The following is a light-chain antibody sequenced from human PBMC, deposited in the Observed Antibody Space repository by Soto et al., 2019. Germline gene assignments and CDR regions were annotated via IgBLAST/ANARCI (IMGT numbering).Light chain of an antibody. CDR3: CTYIGNDAGV. V-gene: IGLV2-23*02. CDR2: EVN. Sequence: QSALTQPASVSGSPGQSITISCTGTSSDVGTYNLVSWYQQHPGTVPKLLIYEVNNRPSGVSNRFSGSKSGNTASLTISGLLAEDEADYYCCTYIGNDAGVFGGGTKLTVL. CDR1: SSDVGTYNL. J-gene: IGLJ3*02.